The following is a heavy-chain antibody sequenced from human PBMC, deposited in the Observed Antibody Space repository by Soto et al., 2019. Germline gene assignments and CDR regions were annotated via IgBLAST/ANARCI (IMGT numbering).Heavy chain of an antibody. CDR1: GFSISNTW. Sequence: GGSLRLSCAASGFSISNTWMNWVRQAPGKGLEWVGRIKSKGSGGTADYDTPMKVRFTMSRDDSKDTVYLEINSLKNEDTAVYYCTAIRAGYGSDEPHRDVYGGQGTLVTVSS. CDR2: IKSKGSGGTA. D-gene: IGHD5-12*01. J-gene: IGHJ4*02. CDR3: TAIRAGYGSDEPHRDVY. V-gene: IGHV3-15*07.